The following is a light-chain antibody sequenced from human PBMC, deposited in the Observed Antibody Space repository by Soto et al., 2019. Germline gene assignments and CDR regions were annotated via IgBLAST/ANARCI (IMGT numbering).Light chain of an antibody. V-gene: IGLV4-69*01. Sequence: QLVLTQSPSASASLGASVKLTCTLSSGHSSYAIAWHQQQPEKGPRYLMKLNSDGSHSKGDGIPDRFSGSSSGAERYLTISSLQSEDEADYYWQTGGSGIRVVFGGGTKLTVL. J-gene: IGLJ2*01. CDR1: SGHSSYA. CDR2: LNSDGSH. CDR3: QTGGSGIRVV.